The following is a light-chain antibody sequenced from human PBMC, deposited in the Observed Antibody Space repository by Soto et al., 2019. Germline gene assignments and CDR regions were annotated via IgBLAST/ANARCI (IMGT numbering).Light chain of an antibody. CDR3: QQSNQHPLT. J-gene: IGKJ4*01. V-gene: IGKV1-16*01. Sequence: DVRMTQSPSSLSASVGDSVTISCRASQDIAGYLAWFQQKPGKAPRSLIFSASTLHSGVPSRFSVSASGTDFTLTITDLQPEEFATYYGQQSNQHPLTCGGGTKVEIK. CDR2: SAS. CDR1: QDIAGY.